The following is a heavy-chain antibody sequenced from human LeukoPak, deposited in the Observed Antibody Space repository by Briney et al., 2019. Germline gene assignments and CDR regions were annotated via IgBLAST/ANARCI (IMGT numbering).Heavy chain of an antibody. CDR3: ATLVTPFLNDWFDP. CDR2: ISGSGGST. CDR1: GFTFSSYA. J-gene: IGHJ5*02. Sequence: GGSLRLSCAASGFTFSSYAMSWVRQAPGKGLEWVSAISGSGGSTYYADSVKGRFTISRDNSKNTLYLRMNSLRAEDTAVYYCATLVTPFLNDWFDPWGQGTLVTVSS. V-gene: IGHV3-23*01. D-gene: IGHD4-23*01.